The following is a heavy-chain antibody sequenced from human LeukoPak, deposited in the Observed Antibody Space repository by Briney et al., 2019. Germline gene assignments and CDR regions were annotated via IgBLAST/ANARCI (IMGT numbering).Heavy chain of an antibody. V-gene: IGHV4-39*07. CDR3: ARVGYGSGSYTEAFDY. CDR1: GGSISSSSYY. J-gene: IGHJ4*02. Sequence: PSETLSLTCTVSGGSISSSSYYWGWIRQPPGKGLEWIGSIYYSGSTNYNPSLKSRVTISVDTSKNQFSLKLSSVTAADTAVYYCARVGYGSGSYTEAFDYWGQGTLVTVSS. CDR2: IYYSGST. D-gene: IGHD3-10*01.